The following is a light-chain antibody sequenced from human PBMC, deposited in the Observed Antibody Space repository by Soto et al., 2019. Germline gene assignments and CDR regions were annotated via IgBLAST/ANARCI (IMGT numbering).Light chain of an antibody. J-gene: IGLJ1*01. Sequence: QSALAQPASVSGSPGQSITISCTGTNSDVGDYNYVSWYQQHPGKAPKLIIYEVSNRPSGISDRFSASKSGNTASLTISGLQAEDEADYYCSSYTNSNTRVFGPGTKVTVL. V-gene: IGLV2-14*01. CDR3: SSYTNSNTRV. CDR1: NSDVGDYNY. CDR2: EVS.